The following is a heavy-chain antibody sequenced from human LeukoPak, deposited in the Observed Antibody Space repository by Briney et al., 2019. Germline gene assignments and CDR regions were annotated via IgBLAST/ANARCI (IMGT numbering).Heavy chain of an antibody. D-gene: IGHD6-19*01. CDR1: GFTFSDYG. J-gene: IGHJ3*02. V-gene: IGHV3-23*01. CDR2: ISSSGGTT. CDR3: AKGIRGSGWFGGAFDI. Sequence: GSLRLSCAASGFTFSDYGMSWVRQAPGKGLEWVSPISSSGGTTYYADSVKGRFTISRDNSRNTLYLQMSSLRAEDTAVYYCAKGIRGSGWFGGAFDIWGQGTMVTVSS.